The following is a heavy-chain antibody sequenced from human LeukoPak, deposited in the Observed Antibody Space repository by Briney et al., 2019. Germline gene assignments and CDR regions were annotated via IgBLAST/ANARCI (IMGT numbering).Heavy chain of an antibody. V-gene: IGHV1-2*02. CDR2: INPNSGGT. D-gene: IGHD1-7*01. CDR3: ARAIINNWNYKVTPLGY. J-gene: IGHJ4*02. CDR1: GYTFTGYY. Sequence: GASVKVSCKASGYTFTGYYMHWVRQAPGQGLEWMGWINPNSGGTNYAQKSQGRVTMTRDTSISTAYMELSRLRSDDTAVYYCARAIINNWNYKVTPLGYWGQGTLVTVSS.